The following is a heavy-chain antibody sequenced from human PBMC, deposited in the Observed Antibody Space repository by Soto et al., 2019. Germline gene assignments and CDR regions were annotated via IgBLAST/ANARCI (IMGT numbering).Heavy chain of an antibody. Sequence: QVQLQQWGAGLLKPSETLSLTCAVYGVPFSGYYWSWIRQSPGKGLEWIGEINHSGNTNYNPSLKSRVIMLVDTSKNQFSLSLSSVTAADTAVYYCANLIVFHSSYYHDYWGHGTLVTVSS. CDR1: GVPFSGYY. CDR3: ANLIVFHSSYYHDY. V-gene: IGHV4-34*01. CDR2: INHSGNT. J-gene: IGHJ4*01. D-gene: IGHD1-26*01.